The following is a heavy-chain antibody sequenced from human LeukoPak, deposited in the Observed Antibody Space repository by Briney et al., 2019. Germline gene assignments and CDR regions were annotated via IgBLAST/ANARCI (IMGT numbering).Heavy chain of an antibody. CDR1: GGSINNSFYF. J-gene: IGHJ5*02. Sequence: SETLSLTCTVSGGSINNSFYFWGWIRQPPGKGLEWIGSLHYSGDSYYNPSLKTRVTIPGDTSKNQFSLRLNSVTAADTAVYFCARRSVAGSWFDPWGQGTLVTVSS. D-gene: IGHD6-19*01. V-gene: IGHV4-39*01. CDR3: ARRSVAGSWFDP. CDR2: LHYSGDS.